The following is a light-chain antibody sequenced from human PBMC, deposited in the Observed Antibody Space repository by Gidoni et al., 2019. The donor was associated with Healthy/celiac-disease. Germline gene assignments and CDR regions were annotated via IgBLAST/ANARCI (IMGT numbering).Light chain of an antibody. CDR1: ESVSSSY. Sequence: SPGTLSLSPGERATLSCRASESVSSSYLAWYQQKPGQAPRLLIYGASSRATGMPDRFSGSGSGTDFTLTISRLEPEDFAVYYCQQYGSSPLTFGGGTKVEIK. CDR3: QQYGSSPLT. V-gene: IGKV3-20*01. CDR2: GAS. J-gene: IGKJ4*01.